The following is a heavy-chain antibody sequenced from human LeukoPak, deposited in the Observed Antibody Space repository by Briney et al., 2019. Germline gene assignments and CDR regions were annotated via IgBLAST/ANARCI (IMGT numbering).Heavy chain of an antibody. Sequence: ASVKVSCKASGGTFSSYAISWVRQAPGQGLEWMGGIIPIFGTANYAQKFQGRVTITADESTSTAYMELSSLRSEDTAVYYCAAQGYCSGGSCYSFYWYFDLWGRGTLVTVSS. D-gene: IGHD2-15*01. V-gene: IGHV1-69*01. CDR1: GGTFSSYA. CDR3: AAQGYCSGGSCYSFYWYFDL. CDR2: IIPIFGTA. J-gene: IGHJ2*01.